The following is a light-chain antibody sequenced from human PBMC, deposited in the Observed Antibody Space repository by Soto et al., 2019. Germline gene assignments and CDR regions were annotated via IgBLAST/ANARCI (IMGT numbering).Light chain of an antibody. CDR3: SSYTNSGPYV. Sequence: QSVLTQPASVSGSPGQSTTISCTGTSNDFGGYNFVSWYQQHPGKAPKLMIYEVSNRPSGVSNRFSGSKSGNTASLTISGLQAEDEADYYCSSYTNSGPYVFGTGTKVTVL. CDR2: EVS. J-gene: IGLJ1*01. CDR1: SNDFGGYNF. V-gene: IGLV2-14*01.